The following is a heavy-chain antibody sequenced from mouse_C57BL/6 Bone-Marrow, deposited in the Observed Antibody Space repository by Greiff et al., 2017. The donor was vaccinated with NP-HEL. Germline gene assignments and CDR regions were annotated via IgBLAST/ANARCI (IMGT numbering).Heavy chain of an antibody. V-gene: IGHV1-64*01. D-gene: IGHD1-1*02. CDR2: IHPNSGST. CDR1: GYTFTSYW. CDR3: ARGTMSYYFDY. J-gene: IGHJ2*01. Sequence: LVESGAELVKPGASVKLSCKASGYTFTSYWMHWVKQRPGQGLEWIGMIHPNSGSTNYNEKFKSKATLTVDKSSSTAYMQLSSLTSEDSAVYDCARGTMSYYFDYWGQGTTLTVSS.